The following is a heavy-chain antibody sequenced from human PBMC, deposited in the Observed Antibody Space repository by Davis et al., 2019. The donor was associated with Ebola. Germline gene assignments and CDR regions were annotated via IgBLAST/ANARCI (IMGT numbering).Heavy chain of an antibody. CDR3: ARLNWNYFSDAFDI. CDR1: GFTFSSYW. Sequence: HTGGSLRLSCAASGFTFSSYWMHWVRQAPGKGLVWVSRINSDGSSTYYADSVKGRFTISRHNSKNTLYLQMNSLRAEDTAVYYCARLNWNYFSDAFDIWGQGTMVTVSS. D-gene: IGHD1-7*01. CDR2: INSDGSST. V-gene: IGHV3-74*01. J-gene: IGHJ3*02.